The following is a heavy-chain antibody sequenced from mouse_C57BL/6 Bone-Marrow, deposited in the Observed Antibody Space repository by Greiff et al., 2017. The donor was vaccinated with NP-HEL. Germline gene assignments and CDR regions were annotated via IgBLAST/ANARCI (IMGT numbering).Heavy chain of an antibody. J-gene: IGHJ2*01. CDR1: GYTFTSYW. V-gene: IGHV1-5*01. D-gene: IGHD2-5*01. Sequence: VQLQQSGTVLARPGASVKMSCKTSGYTFTSYWMHWVKQRPGQGLEWIGAIYPGNSDTSYNQKFKGKAKLTAVTSASTAYRELSSLTNEDSAVYYCTREDYSNYVDYFDYWGHGTTLTVSS. CDR3: TREDYSNYVDYFDY. CDR2: IYPGNSDT.